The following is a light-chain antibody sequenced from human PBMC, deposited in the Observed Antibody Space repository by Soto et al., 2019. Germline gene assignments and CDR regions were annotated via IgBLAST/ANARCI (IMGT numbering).Light chain of an antibody. V-gene: IGLV1-51*02. CDR1: NSNIGNNY. CDR3: GTWDSSLSAAV. CDR2: ENN. J-gene: IGLJ3*02. Sequence: QAVVTQPPSVSAAPGQKVTISCSGSNSNIGNNYVSWYQQFPGTAPKLLIYENNKRPSGIPDRFSGSKTGTSATLGITGLQTGDEADYYCGTWDSSLSAAVFGGGTKLTVL.